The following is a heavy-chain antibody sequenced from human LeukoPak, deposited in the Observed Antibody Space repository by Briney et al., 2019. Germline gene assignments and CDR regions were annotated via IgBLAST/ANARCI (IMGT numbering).Heavy chain of an antibody. CDR2: IIPIFGTA. J-gene: IGHJ3*02. CDR3: ARDYPQGEDAFDI. CDR1: GGTFSSYA. D-gene: IGHD1-26*01. Sequence: SVKVSCKASGGTFSSYAISWVRQAPGQGLEWMGGIIPIFGTANYAQKFQGRVTITADESTSTAYMELSSLRSEDTAVYYCARDYPQGEDAFDIWGQGTMVTVSS. V-gene: IGHV1-69*13.